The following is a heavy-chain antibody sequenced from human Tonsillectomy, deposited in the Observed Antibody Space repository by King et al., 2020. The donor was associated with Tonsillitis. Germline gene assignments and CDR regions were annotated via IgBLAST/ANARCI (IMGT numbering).Heavy chain of an antibody. D-gene: IGHD3-10*01. CDR2: ITPILRTA. CDR1: GGIFSSSA. Sequence: QLVQSGAEVKKPGSSVKVSCRASGGIFSSSAISWVRQAPGQGLEWMGGITPILRTANLAQKFQGRVTISADESTSTAYIELSSLKSQDTAVYYCARGYGSGTYVYWGQGTLVTVSS. V-gene: IGHV1-69*01. CDR3: ARGYGSGTYVY. J-gene: IGHJ4*02.